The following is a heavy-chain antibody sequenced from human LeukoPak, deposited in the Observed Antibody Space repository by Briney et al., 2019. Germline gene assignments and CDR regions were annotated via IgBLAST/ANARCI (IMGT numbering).Heavy chain of an antibody. V-gene: IGHV4-34*01. J-gene: IGHJ5*02. CDR3: ASVRGYSSGWYASGFDP. CDR1: GGSFSGYY. CDR2: INHSGST. Sequence: SETLSLTCVVYGGSFSGYYWSWIRQPPGKGLEWIGEINHSGSTNYNPSLKSRVTISVDTSKNQFSLKLSSVTAADTAVYYCASVRGYSSGWYASGFDPWGQGTLVTVSS. D-gene: IGHD6-19*01.